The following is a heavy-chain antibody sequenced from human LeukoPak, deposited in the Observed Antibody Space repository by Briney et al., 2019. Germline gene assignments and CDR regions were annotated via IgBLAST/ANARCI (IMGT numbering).Heavy chain of an antibody. V-gene: IGHV4-59*01. CDR3: ARNYYDSSGYYGMDV. Sequence: SETLSLTCTVSGGSISSYYWSWIRQPPGKGLEWIGYIYYSGSTNYNPSLKSRVTISVDTSKNQFSLKLSSVTAADTAVYYCARNYYDSSGYYGMDVWGQGTTVTVSS. CDR2: IYYSGST. J-gene: IGHJ6*02. D-gene: IGHD3-22*01. CDR1: GGSISSYY.